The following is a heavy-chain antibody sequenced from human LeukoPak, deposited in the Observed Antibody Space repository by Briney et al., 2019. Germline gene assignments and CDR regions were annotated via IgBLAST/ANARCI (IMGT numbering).Heavy chain of an antibody. V-gene: IGHV4-34*01. CDR2: IHHDGRT. Sequence: SETLSLTCAVSGGSISGCYCSCIRQSPGKGLEWMGDIHHDGRTKYKSSFKSRVTIFLDSSKNEVSLRLSPVTPADTALYFCPRDTVPRGYGDTVKPCDLWDQGTMVTVAP. CDR1: GGSISGCY. J-gene: IGHJ3*01. CDR3: PRDTVPRGYGDTVKPCDL. D-gene: IGHD4-17*01.